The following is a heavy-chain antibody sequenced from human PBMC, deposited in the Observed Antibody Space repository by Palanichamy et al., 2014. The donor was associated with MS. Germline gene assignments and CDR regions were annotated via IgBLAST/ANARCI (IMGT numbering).Heavy chain of an antibody. J-gene: IGHJ4*02. D-gene: IGHD7-27*01. CDR1: GYTFITYD. Sequence: QVQLAQSGAEVKKPGASVKVSCKASGYTFITYDINWVRQATGQGLEWMGWMNPNSGNTGYAQKFQGRVTMTRNTSISTAYMELSSLRSDDTAVYYCTRGPPNWGYDYWGQGTLVTVSS. CDR3: TRGPPNWGYDY. CDR2: MNPNSGNT. V-gene: IGHV1-8*01.